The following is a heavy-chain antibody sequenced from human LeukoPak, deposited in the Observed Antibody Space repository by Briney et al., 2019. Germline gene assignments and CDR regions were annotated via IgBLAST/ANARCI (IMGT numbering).Heavy chain of an antibody. CDR3: ARHESTEASKY. J-gene: IGHJ4*02. CDR1: GYSFTSYW. D-gene: IGHD1-1*01. CDR2: IYPGDSDI. V-gene: IGHV5-51*03. Sequence: KPGESLKISCQGSGYSFTSYWIAWVRQMPGKGLEWMGIIYPGDSDIRYSPSFQGQVTISADKSISTAYLQWSSLKASDTAVYFCARHESTEASKYWGQGTLVTVSS.